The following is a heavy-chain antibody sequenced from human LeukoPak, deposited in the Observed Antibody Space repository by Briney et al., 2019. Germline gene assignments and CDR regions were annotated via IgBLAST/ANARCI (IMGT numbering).Heavy chain of an antibody. J-gene: IGHJ4*02. V-gene: IGHV3-21*01. CDR1: GFTFSSYS. CDR2: ISSSSSYI. Sequence: GGSLRLSCAASGFTFSSYSMNWVRQAPGKGLEGVSSISSSSSYIYYADSVKGRFTISRDNAKNSLYLQMNSLRAEDTAVYYCARAGGATGGYYFDYWGQGTLVTVSS. D-gene: IGHD1-26*01. CDR3: ARAGGATGGYYFDY.